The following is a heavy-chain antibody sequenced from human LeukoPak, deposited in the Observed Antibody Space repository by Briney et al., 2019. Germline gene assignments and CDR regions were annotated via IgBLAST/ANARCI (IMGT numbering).Heavy chain of an antibody. CDR2: IIPIFGTA. V-gene: IGHV1-69*13. J-gene: IGHJ4*02. CDR1: GGTFSSYA. Sequence: GASVKVSCKASGGTFSSYAISWVRQAPGQGLEWMGGIIPIFGTANYAQKFQGGVTITADESTSTAYMELSSLRSEDTAVYYCARDTVEAGFDYWGQGTLVTVSS. D-gene: IGHD4-17*01. CDR3: ARDTVEAGFDY.